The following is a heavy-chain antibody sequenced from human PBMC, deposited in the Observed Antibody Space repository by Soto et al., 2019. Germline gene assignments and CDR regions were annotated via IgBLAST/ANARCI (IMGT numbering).Heavy chain of an antibody. J-gene: IGHJ4*02. CDR2: ISWNSGVK. CDR3: SKDASFYASGSLDS. Sequence: DVRLVESGGGLEQPGRALRLSCAASGFSFDDYAMHWVRLIPGKGLEWVSSISWNSGVKGYADSVKGRFGISRDNANNSLYLQMNSLRTEDTAFYFCSKDASFYASGSLDSWGQGTLVTVSS. CDR1: GFSFDDYA. V-gene: IGHV3-9*01. D-gene: IGHD2-2*01.